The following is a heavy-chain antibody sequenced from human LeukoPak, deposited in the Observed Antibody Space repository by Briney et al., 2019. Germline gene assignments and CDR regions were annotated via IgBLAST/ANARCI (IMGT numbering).Heavy chain of an antibody. CDR1: GGSFSGYY. V-gene: IGHV4-34*12. D-gene: IGHD3-16*01. CDR2: IIHSGRT. CDR3: ARDSIPRFGYYYGMDV. Sequence: SETLSLTCGVYGGSFSGYYWTWIRQSPGMGLEWIGEIIHSGRTNYNPSLTSRVSISVDTSKNQFSLELSSVTAADTAVYYCARDSIPRFGYYYGMDVWGQGTTVTVSS. J-gene: IGHJ6*02.